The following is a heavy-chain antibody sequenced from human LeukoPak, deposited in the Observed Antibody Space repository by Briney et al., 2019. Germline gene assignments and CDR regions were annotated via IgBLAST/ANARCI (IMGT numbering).Heavy chain of an antibody. CDR3: AKAPVTSCRGAYCYPFDY. CDR1: GFSLSSYA. Sequence: GGSLRLSCAASGFSLSSYAMSWVRQAPDKGLEWVSAISSTDAGTCHADSVRGRFTISRDSSKNTLYLQMNSLRAEDAAVYYCAKAPVTSCRGAYCYPFDYWGQGTLVTVSS. CDR2: ISSTDAGT. D-gene: IGHD2-21*01. J-gene: IGHJ4*02. V-gene: IGHV3-23*01.